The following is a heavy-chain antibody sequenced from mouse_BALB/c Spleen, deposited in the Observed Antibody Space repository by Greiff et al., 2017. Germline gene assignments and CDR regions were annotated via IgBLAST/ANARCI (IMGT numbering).Heavy chain of an antibody. V-gene: IGHV1-63*02. CDR2: IYPGGGYT. D-gene: IGHD1-1*01. CDR1: GYTFTNYW. J-gene: IGHJ2*01. CDR3: ARRGGIYYYGSSY. Sequence: QVQLKQSGAELVRPGTSVKISCKASGYTFTNYWLGWVKQRPGHGLEWIGDIYPGGGYTNYNEKFKGKATLTADTSSSTAYMQLSSLTSEDSAVYFCARRGGIYYYGSSYWGQGTTLTVSS.